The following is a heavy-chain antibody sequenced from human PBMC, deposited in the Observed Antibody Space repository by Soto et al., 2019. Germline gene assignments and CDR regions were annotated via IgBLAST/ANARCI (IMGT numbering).Heavy chain of an antibody. V-gene: IGHV3-21*01. CDR3: ARESEELTSNFDN. CDR2: ISSTNNYI. CDR1: GFTFTRYS. D-gene: IGHD1-26*01. J-gene: IGHJ4*02. Sequence: PGGPLRPSCAASGFTFTRYSMNLDRQAPGKGLEWVSSISSTNNYIYYADSMKGRFTVSRENANTSVYQEMHSLSAEDTAVDYCARESEELTSNFDNWGQRTLVTVSS.